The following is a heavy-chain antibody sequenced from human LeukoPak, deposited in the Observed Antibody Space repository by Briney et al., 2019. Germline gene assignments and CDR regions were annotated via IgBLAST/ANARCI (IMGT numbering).Heavy chain of an antibody. CDR1: GFTVSSSY. Sequence: PGGSLRLSCAASGFTVSSSYMSWVRQAPGKGLEWVSVIYSGGSTYYADSVKGRFTISRDNSMNTLYLQMNNLRVEDTAVYYCARDRGSGYDYWGQGTLVTVSS. CDR3: ARDRGSGYDY. J-gene: IGHJ4*02. V-gene: IGHV3-66*01. D-gene: IGHD3-10*01. CDR2: IYSGGST.